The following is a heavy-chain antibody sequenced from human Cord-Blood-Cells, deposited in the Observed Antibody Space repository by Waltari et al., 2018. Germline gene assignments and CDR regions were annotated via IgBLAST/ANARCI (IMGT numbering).Heavy chain of an antibody. CDR2: IRSKANSYAT. CDR1: GFTFSGSA. Sequence: EVQLVESGGGLVQPGGSLKLSCAASGFTFSGSAMHWVRQASGKGLGWVGRIRSKANSYATAYAASVKGRFTISRDDSKNTAYLQMNSLKTEDTAVYYCTSQTGTDYWGQGTLVTVSS. V-gene: IGHV3-73*02. CDR3: TSQTGTDY. D-gene: IGHD1-1*01. J-gene: IGHJ4*02.